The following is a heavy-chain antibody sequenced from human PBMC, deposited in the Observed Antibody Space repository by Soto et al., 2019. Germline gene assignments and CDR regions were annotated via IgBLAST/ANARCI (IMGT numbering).Heavy chain of an antibody. J-gene: IGHJ4*02. CDR1: GFTFSSCA. CDR3: AKDRWNYDYFDF. D-gene: IGHD1-7*01. V-gene: IGHV3-23*01. CDR2: ISGSGEST. Sequence: GGSLRLSCAASGFTFSSCAMNWVRQAPGKGLEWVSTISGSGESTYYADSVKGRFAISRDNSKSTLYLQMNSLRAEDTAVYYCAKDRWNYDYFDFWGQGTLVTVSS.